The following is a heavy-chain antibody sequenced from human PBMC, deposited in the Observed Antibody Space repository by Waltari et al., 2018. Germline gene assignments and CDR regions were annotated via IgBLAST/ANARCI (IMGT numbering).Heavy chain of an antibody. D-gene: IGHD2-2*01. CDR1: GFTFSSYS. CDR2: ISGSSSYI. CDR3: ARDPRYCSSTSCHDY. V-gene: IGHV3-21*01. Sequence: EVQLVESGGGLVKPGGSLRLSCAASGFTFSSYSMNWVRQAPGKGLERVSSISGSSSYIYYADSVKCRFTISRDNAKNSLYLQMNSLRAEDTAVYYCARDPRYCSSTSCHDYWGQGTLVTVSS. J-gene: IGHJ4*02.